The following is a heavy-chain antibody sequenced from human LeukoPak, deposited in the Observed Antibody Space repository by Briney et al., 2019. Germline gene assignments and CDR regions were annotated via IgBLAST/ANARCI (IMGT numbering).Heavy chain of an antibody. J-gene: IGHJ4*02. CDR3: ANYGGNSPY. CDR2: INSDGSST. V-gene: IGHV3-74*01. Sequence: GESLRLSCAASGFTFSSYWMHWVRKAPGKGLVWVSHINSDGSSTTYADSVKGRCTISRDNAKNTLYLQMNTLRVEDTAVYYCANYGGNSPYWGQGTLVTVSS. CDR1: GFTFSSYW. D-gene: IGHD4-23*01.